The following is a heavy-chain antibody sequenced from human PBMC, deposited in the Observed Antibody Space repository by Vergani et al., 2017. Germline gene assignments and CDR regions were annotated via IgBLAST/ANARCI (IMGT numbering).Heavy chain of an antibody. CDR2: INPNSGGT. V-gene: IGHV1-2*02. CDR3: ARRRLHGGYNWFDP. Sequence: QVQLVQSGAEVKKPGASVKVSCKASGYTFTGYYMHWVRQAPGQGLEWMGWINPNSGGTNYAQKFQGRVTMTRNTSISTAYMELSSLRSEDTAVYYCARRRLHGGYNWFDPWGQGTLVTVSS. CDR1: GYTFTGYY. J-gene: IGHJ5*02. D-gene: IGHD4-11*01.